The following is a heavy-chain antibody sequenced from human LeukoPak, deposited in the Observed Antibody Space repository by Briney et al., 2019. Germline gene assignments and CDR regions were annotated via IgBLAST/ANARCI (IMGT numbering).Heavy chain of an antibody. CDR1: GGSISSYY. D-gene: IGHD5-24*01. V-gene: IGHV4-59*01. Sequence: SETLSLTCTVSGGSISSYYWSWIRQPPGKGLEWIGYIYYSGSTNYNPSLKSRVTISVDTSKNQFSLKLSSVTAADTAVYYCARDRSADAAFDIWGQGTMVTVSS. CDR3: ARDRSADAAFDI. CDR2: IYYSGST. J-gene: IGHJ3*02.